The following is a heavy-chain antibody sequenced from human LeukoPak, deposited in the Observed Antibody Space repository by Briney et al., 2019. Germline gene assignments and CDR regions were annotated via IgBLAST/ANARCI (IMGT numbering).Heavy chain of an antibody. D-gene: IGHD1-26*01. V-gene: IGHV3-11*05. Sequence: RTGGSLRLSCAASGFTFSDYYMSWIRQAPGKGLEWVSYISGSSSYTNHADSVKGRFTISRDNAKNSLYLQMNSLRAEDTAVYYCARDPGSYRGRVPSFFDLWGQGTMVTVSS. CDR3: ARDPGSYRGRVPSFFDL. CDR1: GFTFSDYY. CDR2: ISGSSSYT. J-gene: IGHJ3*01.